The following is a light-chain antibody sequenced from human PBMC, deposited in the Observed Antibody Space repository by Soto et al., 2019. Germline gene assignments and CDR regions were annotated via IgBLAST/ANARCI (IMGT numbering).Light chain of an antibody. V-gene: IGKV3-15*01. Sequence: IVVTQSPVTLSVSPGERSTLSCRSSQSVSSNLAWYQQKRGQSPRLLIYAASTRAAGTPARFSGSGSGTQFTLTISSLQSDDFAVYYCQQRSNWPRITFGQGTRLEIK. J-gene: IGKJ5*01. CDR3: QQRSNWPRIT. CDR2: AAS. CDR1: QSVSSN.